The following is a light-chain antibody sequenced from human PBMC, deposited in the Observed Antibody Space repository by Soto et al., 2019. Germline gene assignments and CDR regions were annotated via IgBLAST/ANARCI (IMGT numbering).Light chain of an antibody. CDR1: SSNIGTRFE. CDR2: GNS. Sequence: QSVLTQPPSVSGTPGQRVTISCTGSSSNIGTRFEVNWYQQRPGTAPKLLVYGNSNRPSGVPDRFSGSKSGTSASLAIAGLQAEDEADYYCQSYDSTLSGSVFGGGTKVTVL. CDR3: QSYDSTLSGSV. J-gene: IGLJ2*01. V-gene: IGLV1-40*01.